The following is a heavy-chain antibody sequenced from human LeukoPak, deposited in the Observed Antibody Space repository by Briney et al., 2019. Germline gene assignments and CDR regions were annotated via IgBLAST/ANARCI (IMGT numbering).Heavy chain of an antibody. D-gene: IGHD5-12*01. CDR1: GGSISSSSYY. V-gene: IGHV4-39*07. CDR2: INHSGST. Sequence: SETLSLTCTVSGGSISSSSYYWGWIRQPPGKGLEWIGEINHSGSTNYNPSLKSRVTISVDTSKNQFSLKLSSVTAADTAVYYCARESSGYASPVGYWGQGTLVTVSS. J-gene: IGHJ4*02. CDR3: ARESSGYASPVGY.